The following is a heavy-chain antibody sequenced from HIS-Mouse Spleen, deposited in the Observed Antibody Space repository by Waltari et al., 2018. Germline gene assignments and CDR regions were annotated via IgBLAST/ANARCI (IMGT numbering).Heavy chain of an antibody. CDR2: INSEGSST. CDR3: ARDLELDAFDI. D-gene: IGHD1-1*01. CDR1: GFTFSSYW. J-gene: IGHJ3*02. V-gene: IGHV3-74*01. Sequence: EVQLVESGGGLVQPGGSLRLSCAASGFTFSSYWMHWVRQAPGKGMVWVSRINSEGSSTSYADSVKGRFTISRDNAKNTLYLQMNSLRAEDTAVYYCARDLELDAFDIWGQGTMVTVSS.